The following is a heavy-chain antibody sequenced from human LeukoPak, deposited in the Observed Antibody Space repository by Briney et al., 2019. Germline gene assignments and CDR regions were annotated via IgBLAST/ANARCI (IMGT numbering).Heavy chain of an antibody. CDR3: ARDNGDYWFDY. V-gene: IGHV1-2*02. J-gene: IGHJ4*02. D-gene: IGHD4-17*01. CDR1: GYTFTGYY. Sequence: ASMKVSCKASGYTFTGYYMHWVRHAPGQGLEWMGWINPNSGGTNYAQKFQGRVTMTRDTSISTAYMELTRLRSDDTAVYYCARDNGDYWFDYWGQGTLVTVSS. CDR2: INPNSGGT.